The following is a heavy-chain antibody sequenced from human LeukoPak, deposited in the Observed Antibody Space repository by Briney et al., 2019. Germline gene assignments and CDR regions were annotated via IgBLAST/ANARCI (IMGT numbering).Heavy chain of an antibody. J-gene: IGHJ4*02. V-gene: IGHV5-51*01. CDR3: ARQAYCGGDCSANFDY. Sequence: GESLKISCKGSGYRFTSHWIGWVRQMPGKGLEWMGIISPGDSDARYSPSFQGQVTISADKSTNTAYLQWSSLKASDTAMYYCARQAYCGGDCSANFDYWGRGTLVTVSS. CDR1: GYRFTSHW. D-gene: IGHD2-21*02. CDR2: ISPGDSDA.